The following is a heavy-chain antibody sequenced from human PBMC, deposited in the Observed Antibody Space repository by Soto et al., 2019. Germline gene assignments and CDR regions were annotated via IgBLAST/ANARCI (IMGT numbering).Heavy chain of an antibody. CDR1: GFTFSSYA. CDR2: ISGSGGST. J-gene: IGHJ5*02. D-gene: IGHD2-2*01. CDR3: AKDPPLKSQLLWEDWFDP. Sequence: GGSLRLSCAASGFTFSSYAMSWVRQAPGKGLEWVSAISGSGGSTYYADSVKGRFTISRDNSKNTMYLQMNSLRAEDTAVYYCAKDPPLKSQLLWEDWFDPWGQGTLVTVSS. V-gene: IGHV3-23*01.